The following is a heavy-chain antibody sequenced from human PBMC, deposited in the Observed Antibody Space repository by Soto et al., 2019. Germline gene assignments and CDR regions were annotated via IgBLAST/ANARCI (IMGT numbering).Heavy chain of an antibody. CDR1: GGSISTVGHY. CDR3: ARATGTLRSRNCDY. D-gene: IGHD1-1*01. Sequence: SETLSLTCSVSGGSISTVGHYWTWIRQPPGKGLEWIGSIYHTGSTYYSKSLRSRLTMSVDTSKSQFSLRLSSVTAADTAVYYCARATGTLRSRNCDYWGQGSLVTSPQ. V-gene: IGHV4-31*03. CDR2: IYHTGST. J-gene: IGHJ4*02.